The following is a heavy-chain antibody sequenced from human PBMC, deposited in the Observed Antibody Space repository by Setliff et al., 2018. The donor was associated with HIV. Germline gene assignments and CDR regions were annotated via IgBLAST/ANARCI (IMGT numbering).Heavy chain of an antibody. CDR3: ARGPTTVTNYYYYYMDV. CDR1: GFTFSDYY. V-gene: IGHV3-11*04. CDR2: ISSKRTSI. Sequence: NPGGSLRLSCAASGFTFSDYYMSWIRQAPGKGLEWVSYISSKRTSIYYADSVKGRFTISRDNDRNSLYLQMNGLRAEDTAVYYCARGPTTVTNYYYYYMDVWGKGTTVTVSS. J-gene: IGHJ6*03. D-gene: IGHD4-17*01.